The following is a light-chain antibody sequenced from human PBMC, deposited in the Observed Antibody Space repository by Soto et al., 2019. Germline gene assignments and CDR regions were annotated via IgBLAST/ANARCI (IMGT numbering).Light chain of an antibody. CDR3: AAWDDSLIGV. CDR2: SNN. J-gene: IGLJ2*01. V-gene: IGLV1-44*01. Sequence: QSVLTQPPSASGTPGQRVTISCSGSSSNIGSNTVNWYQQLPGTAPKLRIYSNNQRPSGVPDRFSGSKSGTSASLAISGLQSEYEADYYCAAWDDSLIGVFGGGTKLTVL. CDR1: SSNIGSNT.